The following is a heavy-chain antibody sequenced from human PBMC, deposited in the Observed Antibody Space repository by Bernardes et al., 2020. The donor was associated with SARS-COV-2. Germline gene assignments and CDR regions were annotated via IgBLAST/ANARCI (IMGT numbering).Heavy chain of an antibody. V-gene: IGHV5-51*01. CDR2: IYPGYSDT. D-gene: IGHD4-17*01. CDR3: ARRRYGDFGVDV. Sequence: GESPKISGKGSDYTFTNYWIGWVRQMPGKGLEWMGIIYPGYSDTKYSPSFQGRVTISADKSVNTAYLQWSSLKASDTAIYYCARRRYGDFGVDVWGQGTTVTVSS. J-gene: IGHJ6*02. CDR1: DYTFTNYW.